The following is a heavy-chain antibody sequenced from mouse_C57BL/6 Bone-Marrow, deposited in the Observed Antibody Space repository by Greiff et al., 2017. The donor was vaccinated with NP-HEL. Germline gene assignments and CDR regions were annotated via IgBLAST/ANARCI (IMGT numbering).Heavy chain of an antibody. V-gene: IGHV1-82*01. J-gene: IGHJ4*01. CDR1: GYAFSSSW. D-gene: IGHD5-5*01. CDR2: IYPGDGDT. CDR3: AGWGSYLTLDY. Sequence: QVQLQQSGPELVKPGASVKISCKASGYAFSSSWMNWVKQRPGKGLEWIGRIYPGDGDTNYNGKFKGKATLTADKSSSTAYMQLSSLTSEDSAVYYCAGWGSYLTLDYWGQGTSVTVSS.